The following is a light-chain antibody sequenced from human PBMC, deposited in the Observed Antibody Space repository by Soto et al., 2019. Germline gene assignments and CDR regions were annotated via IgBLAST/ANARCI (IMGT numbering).Light chain of an antibody. V-gene: IGKV3-15*01. CDR1: QSVNSN. J-gene: IGKJ2*01. CDR3: QQYNNRPPDT. Sequence: EIVMTQSPATLSVSPGERATLSCRASQSVNSNLAWYQQKPGQAPRLLIYGASTRAAGIPARFSGSGSGTEFSLTISSLPSEDFAVYYCQQYNNRPPDTFGQGTKLEIK. CDR2: GAS.